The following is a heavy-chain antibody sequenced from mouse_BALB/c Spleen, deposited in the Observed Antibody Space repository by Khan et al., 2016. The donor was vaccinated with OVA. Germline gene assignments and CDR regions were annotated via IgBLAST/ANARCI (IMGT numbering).Heavy chain of an antibody. Sequence: QIQLVQSGPELKKPGETVKISCKASGYTFTNYGMNWVKQAPGKGLKWMGWINTYTGEPTYADDFKGRFAFSLETSASTAYLQINNLKNEDTATYSCARMALRFVLDYWGQGTSVTVSS. CDR2: INTYTGEP. CDR3: ARMALRFVLDY. D-gene: IGHD1-1*01. J-gene: IGHJ4*01. CDR1: GYTFTNYG. V-gene: IGHV9-3-1*01.